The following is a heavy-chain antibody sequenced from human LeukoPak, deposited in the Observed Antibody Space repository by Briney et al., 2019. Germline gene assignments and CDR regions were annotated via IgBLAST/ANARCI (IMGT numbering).Heavy chain of an antibody. V-gene: IGHV4-34*01. J-gene: IGHJ4*02. D-gene: IGHD3-10*01. CDR2: INHSGST. CDR1: GGSFSGYY. CDR3: ARGRQGSYYYGSGSYFY. Sequence: SETLSLTCAVYGGSFSGYYWGWIRQPPGKGLEWIGEINHSGSTNYNPSLKSRVTISVDTSKNQFSLKLSSVTAADTAVYYCARGRQGSYYYGSGSYFYWGQGTLVTVSS.